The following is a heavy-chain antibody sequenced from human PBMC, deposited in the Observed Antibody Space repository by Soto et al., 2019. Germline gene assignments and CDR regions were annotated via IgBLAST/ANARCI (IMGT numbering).Heavy chain of an antibody. Sequence: GGSLRLSCAASGFTFDDYAMHWVRQAPGKGLEWVSGISWNSGSIGYADSVNGRFTISRDNAKNSLYLQMNSLRAEDTALYYCAKARAPYCSSTSCYYYYYYGMDVWGQGTTVTVSS. CDR2: ISWNSGSI. J-gene: IGHJ6*02. CDR1: GFTFDDYA. D-gene: IGHD2-2*01. CDR3: AKARAPYCSSTSCYYYYYYGMDV. V-gene: IGHV3-9*01.